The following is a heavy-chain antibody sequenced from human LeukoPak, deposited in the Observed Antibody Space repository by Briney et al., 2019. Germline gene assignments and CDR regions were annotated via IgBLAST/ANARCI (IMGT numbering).Heavy chain of an antibody. CDR1: GGSINNYY. D-gene: IGHD5-24*01. CDR2: IYYRGSP. CDR3: ARQDGFKKMGLDY. V-gene: IGHV4-59*08. Sequence: KPSETLSLTCTVSGGSINNYYLSWIRQPPGKGLEWIGYIYYRGSPNYNPSLKSRVTIFLDTSKNQFSLKLSSVTAADTAVYYCARQDGFKKMGLDYWGQGTLVSVCS. J-gene: IGHJ4*02.